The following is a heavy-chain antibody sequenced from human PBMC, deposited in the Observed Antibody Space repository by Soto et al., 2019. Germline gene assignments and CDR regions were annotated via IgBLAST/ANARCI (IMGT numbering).Heavy chain of an antibody. CDR2: IDPSDSYT. J-gene: IGHJ6*02. CDR3: ARQSPGSGHLYYYYYGMDV. CDR1: GYSFTSYW. V-gene: IGHV5-10-1*01. Sequence: GESLKISCKGSGYSFTSYWISWVRQMPGKGLEWMGRIDPSDSYTNYSPSFQGHVTISADKSISTAYLQWSSLKASDTAMYYCARQSPGSGHLYYYYYGMDVWGQGTTVTGSS. D-gene: IGHD6-19*01.